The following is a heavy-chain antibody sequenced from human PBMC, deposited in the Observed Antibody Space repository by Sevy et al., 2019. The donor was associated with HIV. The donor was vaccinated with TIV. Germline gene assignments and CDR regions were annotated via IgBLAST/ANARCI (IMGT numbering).Heavy chain of an antibody. D-gene: IGHD6-13*01. J-gene: IGHJ4*02. CDR1: GFTFSDHY. V-gene: IGHV3-72*01. Sequence: GGFLRLSCAASGFTFSDHYMECVRQAPGKGLEWIGRIRNKADSYTTEYAASVKGRFTISRDDSRSSLHLLMNSLKTADTAVISCATHAGIAAAGRVFDYWGQGTLVTVSS. CDR3: ATHAGIAAAGRVFDY. CDR2: IRNKADSYTT.